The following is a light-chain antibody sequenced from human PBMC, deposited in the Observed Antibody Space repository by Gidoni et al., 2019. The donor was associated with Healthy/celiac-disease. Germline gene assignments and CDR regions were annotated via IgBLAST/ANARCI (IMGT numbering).Light chain of an antibody. CDR3: QQSYSPPPYT. CDR1: QSSSSY. J-gene: IGKJ2*01. V-gene: IGKV1-39*01. CDR2: AAS. Sequence: DIEMTQSPSSLSASVGDRVTIACRASQSSSSYLNWYQQKPGKAPKLLIYAASSLQSGVPSRFSGSGSGTDFPLTISSLQPEDFATYYCQQSYSPPPYTFGQGTKLEIK.